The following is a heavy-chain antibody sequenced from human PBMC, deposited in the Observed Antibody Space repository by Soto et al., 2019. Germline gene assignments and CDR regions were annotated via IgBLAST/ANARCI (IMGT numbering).Heavy chain of an antibody. CDR1: GFSLSTTGVG. D-gene: IGHD4-17*01. CDR2: IYWQDDK. J-gene: IGHJ3*02. V-gene: IGHV2-5*01. Sequence: QITLKESGPTLVKSTQTLTLTRTFSGFSLSTTGVGVGLISQPPGKALEWLALIYWQDDKHYSPSLKSRLTITKDTYINQVVSTMTTMDPVDTATYYCAHSPYPTYGDSLGDGAFDIWGQGTMVTVSS. CDR3: AHSPYPTYGDSLGDGAFDI.